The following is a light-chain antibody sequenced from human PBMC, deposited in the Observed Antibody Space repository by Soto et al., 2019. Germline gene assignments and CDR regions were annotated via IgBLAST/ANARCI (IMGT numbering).Light chain of an antibody. V-gene: IGKV1-5*01. CDR3: QHMRT. CDR1: QNINNW. CDR2: DAS. Sequence: DIQMTQSPSTLSASIGDRVTITCRASQNINNWIAWYQQKPGKAPKFLIYDASTLESGVPLRFSGSGFGTEFSLTISILQHDDFGSYYCQHMRTFGQGTKVEMK. J-gene: IGKJ1*01.